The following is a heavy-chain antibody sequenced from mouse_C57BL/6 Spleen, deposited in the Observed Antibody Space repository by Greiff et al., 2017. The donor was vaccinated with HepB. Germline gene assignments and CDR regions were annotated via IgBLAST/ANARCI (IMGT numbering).Heavy chain of an antibody. CDR3: TTDYGSMFAY. D-gene: IGHD1-1*01. V-gene: IGHV14-4*01. CDR2: IDPENGDT. J-gene: IGHJ3*01. Sequence: EVKLMESGAELVRPGASVKLSCTASGFNIKDDYMHWVKQRPEQGLEWIGWIDPENGDTEYASKFQGKATITADTSSNTAYLQLSSLTSEDTAVYYCTTDYGSMFAYWGQGTLVTVSA. CDR1: GFNIKDDY.